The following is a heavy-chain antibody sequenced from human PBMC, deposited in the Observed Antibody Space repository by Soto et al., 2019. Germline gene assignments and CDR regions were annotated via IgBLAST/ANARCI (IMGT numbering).Heavy chain of an antibody. J-gene: IGHJ6*02. V-gene: IGHV1-18*01. CDR1: VYTFTSYG. Sequence: GXSVKVSCKASVYTFTSYGISWVRQAPGQGLEWVGWISAYNGNTNYAQKLQGRVTMTTDTSTSTAYMELRSLRSDDTAVYYCARDHSVRITMIVVVSYGMDVWGQGTTVTGSS. CDR3: ARDHSVRITMIVVVSYGMDV. CDR2: ISAYNGNT. D-gene: IGHD3-22*01.